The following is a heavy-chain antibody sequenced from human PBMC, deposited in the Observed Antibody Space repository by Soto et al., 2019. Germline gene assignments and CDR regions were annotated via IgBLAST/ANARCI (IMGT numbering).Heavy chain of an antibody. D-gene: IGHD2-8*01. CDR3: ARPLLVDEGYFDL. J-gene: IGHJ2*01. V-gene: IGHV4-39*01. CDR2: IYYSGST. Sequence: QLQLQESGPGLVKPSETLSLTCTVSGGSISSSSYYWGWIRQPPGKGLEWIGSIYYSGSTYYNPSLKSRVPIFVDTSKNQFSLKLSSVTAADTAVYYCARPLLVDEGYFDLWGRGTLVTVSS. CDR1: GGSISSSSYY.